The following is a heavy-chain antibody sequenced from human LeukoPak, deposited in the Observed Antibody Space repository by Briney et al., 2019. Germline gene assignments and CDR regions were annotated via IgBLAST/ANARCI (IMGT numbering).Heavy chain of an antibody. V-gene: IGHV1-46*01. Sequence: ASVKVSCKATGYTFTSYYMHWVRQAPGQRLELMGIINPSGGGTSYAQKFQGRVTMTRDTSTSTVYMELSSLRSEDTAVFYCASGIYYDLLSGVYTPLAYWGQGTLVTVSS. J-gene: IGHJ4*02. CDR3: ASGIYYDLLSGVYTPLAY. CDR1: GYTFTSYY. D-gene: IGHD3-3*01. CDR2: INPSGGGT.